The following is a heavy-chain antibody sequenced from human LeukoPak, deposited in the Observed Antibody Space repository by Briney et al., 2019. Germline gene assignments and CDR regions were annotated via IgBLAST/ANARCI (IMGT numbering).Heavy chain of an antibody. Sequence: ASVKVSCKASGGTFSSYAISWVRQAPGQGLEWMGWISADNGNTNYAQKLQGRVTMTTDTSTSTAYMELRSLRSDDTAVYYCARDRRRGGSCAFDYWGQGTLVTVSS. CDR2: ISADNGNT. CDR1: GGTFSSYA. CDR3: ARDRRRGGSCAFDY. D-gene: IGHD2-15*01. V-gene: IGHV1-18*01. J-gene: IGHJ4*02.